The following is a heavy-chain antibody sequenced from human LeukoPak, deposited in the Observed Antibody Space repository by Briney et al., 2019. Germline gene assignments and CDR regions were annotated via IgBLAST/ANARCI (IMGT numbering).Heavy chain of an antibody. D-gene: IGHD2-2*01. V-gene: IGHV4-39*01. CDR1: GGSISSSSYY. J-gene: IGHJ4*02. Sequence: SETLSLTCTVSGGSISSSSYYWGWIRQPPGKGLEWIGSIYYSGSTYYNPSLKSRVTISVDTSKNQFSLKLSSVTAADTAVYYCARHDHCSSTSCYAADGHDYWGQGTLVTVSS. CDR2: IYYSGST. CDR3: ARHDHCSSTSCYAADGHDY.